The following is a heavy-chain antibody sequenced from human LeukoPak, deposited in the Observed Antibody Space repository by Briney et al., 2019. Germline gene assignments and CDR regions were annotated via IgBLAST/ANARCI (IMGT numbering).Heavy chain of an antibody. Sequence: GSLRLSCAASGFTFSSYWMSWVRQAPGKGLEWVANIKQDGSEKYYVDSVKGRFTISRDNAKNSLSLQMNSLRAEGTAVYYCAVDYGGNSGGFDIWGQGTMVTVSS. V-gene: IGHV3-7*01. CDR2: IKQDGSEK. J-gene: IGHJ3*02. D-gene: IGHD4-23*01. CDR1: GFTFSSYW. CDR3: AVDYGGNSGGFDI.